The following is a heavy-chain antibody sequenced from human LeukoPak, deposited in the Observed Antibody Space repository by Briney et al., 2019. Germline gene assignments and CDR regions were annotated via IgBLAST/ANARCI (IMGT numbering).Heavy chain of an antibody. D-gene: IGHD6-19*01. CDR3: ARDGTFTVAVVLDY. J-gene: IGHJ4*02. V-gene: IGHV1-18*01. CDR2: ISAYNGNT. Sequence: ASVKVPCKASGYTFTSYGISWVRQAPGQGLEWMGWISAYNGNTNYAQKLQGRVTMTTDTSTSTAYMELRSLRSDDTAVYCCARDGTFTVAVVLDYWGQGTLVTVSS. CDR1: GYTFTSYG.